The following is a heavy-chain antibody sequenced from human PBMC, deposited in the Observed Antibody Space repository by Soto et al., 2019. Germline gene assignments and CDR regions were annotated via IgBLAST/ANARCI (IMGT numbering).Heavy chain of an antibody. CDR3: AKDSQWELLHAFDY. D-gene: IGHD1-26*01. V-gene: IGHV3-23*01. Sequence: GGSLRLSCAASGLTFSSYAMSWVRQAPGKGLEWVSAISGSGGSTYYADSVKGRFTISRDNSKNTLYLQMNSLRAEDTAVYYCAKDSQWELLHAFDYWGQGTLVTVSS. CDR2: ISGSGGST. J-gene: IGHJ4*02. CDR1: GLTFSSYA.